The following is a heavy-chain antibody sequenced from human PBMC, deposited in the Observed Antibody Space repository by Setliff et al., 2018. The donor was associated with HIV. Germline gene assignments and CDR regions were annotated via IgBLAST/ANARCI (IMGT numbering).Heavy chain of an antibody. Sequence: GASVKVSCKASGGTFSSYAISWVRQAPGQGLDWMGGIIPVFGTTNYAQKFQGRVTITADESTSTAYMELSSLRSEDTAVYYCARERPNSLYFDFWGQRTRVTVS. CDR1: GGTFSSYA. J-gene: IGHJ4*02. D-gene: IGHD7-27*01. V-gene: IGHV1-69*13. CDR2: IIPVFGTT. CDR3: ARERPNSLYFDF.